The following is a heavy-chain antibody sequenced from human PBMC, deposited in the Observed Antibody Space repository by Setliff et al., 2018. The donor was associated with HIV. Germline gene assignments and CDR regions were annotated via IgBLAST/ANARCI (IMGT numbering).Heavy chain of an antibody. J-gene: IGHJ4*02. CDR3: ARGIQWSSAWYGY. V-gene: IGHV1-2*02. CDR1: GYSFTDYP. D-gene: IGHD6-19*01. CDR2: INPNSGGT. Sequence: GASVKVSCKASGYSFTDYPLHWVRQVPGHGLEWMGWINPNSGGTNYAQRFQGRVTMTRDTSISTAYMELSRLRSDDTAVYFCARGIQWSSAWYGYWGQGTPVTVSS.